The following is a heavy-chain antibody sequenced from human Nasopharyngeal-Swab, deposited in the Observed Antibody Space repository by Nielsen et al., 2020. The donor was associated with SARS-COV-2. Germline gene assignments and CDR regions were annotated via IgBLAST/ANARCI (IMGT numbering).Heavy chain of an antibody. CDR2: ISSSSSYI. Sequence: GGSLRLSCAASGFTFSSYSMNWVRQAPGKGLEWFSSISSSSSYIYYADSVKGRFTISRDNAKNSLYLQMNSLRAEDTAVYYCARDRALRYFEGLDYWGQGTLVTVSS. CDR1: GFTFSSYS. CDR3: ARDRALRYFEGLDY. V-gene: IGHV3-21*01. J-gene: IGHJ4*02. D-gene: IGHD3-9*01.